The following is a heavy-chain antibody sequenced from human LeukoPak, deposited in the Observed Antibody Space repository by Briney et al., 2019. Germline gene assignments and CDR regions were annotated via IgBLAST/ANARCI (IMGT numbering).Heavy chain of an antibody. CDR1: GYTFTGYY. Sequence: ASVKVSCKASGYTFTGYYMHWVRQAPGQGLGWMGWINPNSGGTNYAQKFQGRVTMTRDTSISTAYMELSRLRSDDTAVYYCARECSSTSCYTESPYYYGMDVWGQGTTVTVSS. J-gene: IGHJ6*02. D-gene: IGHD2-2*02. V-gene: IGHV1-2*02. CDR2: INPNSGGT. CDR3: ARECSSTSCYTESPYYYGMDV.